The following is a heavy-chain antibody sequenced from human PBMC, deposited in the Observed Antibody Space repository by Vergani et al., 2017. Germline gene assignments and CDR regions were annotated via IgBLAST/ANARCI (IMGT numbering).Heavy chain of an antibody. CDR1: GGSFSGYY. J-gene: IGHJ6*02. CDR3: ARGEGSPYYYYGMDV. CDR2: INHSGST. Sequence: QVQLQQWGAGLLKPSETLSLTCAVYGGSFSGYYWSWIRQPPGKGLEWIGEINHSGSTNYNPPLKSRVTISVDTSKNQFSLKLSSVTAADTAVYYCARGEGSPYYYYGMDVWGQGTTVTVSS. V-gene: IGHV4-34*01.